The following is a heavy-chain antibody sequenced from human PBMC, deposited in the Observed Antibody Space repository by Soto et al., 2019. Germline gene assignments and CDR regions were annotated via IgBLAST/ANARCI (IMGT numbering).Heavy chain of an antibody. J-gene: IGHJ3*02. CDR2: ISAYNGNT. Sequence: GASVKLSCKASGYTFTSYGISWVRQAPGQGLEWMGWISAYNGNTNYAQKLQGRVTMTTDTSTSTAYMELRSLRSDDTAVYYCARSSSGPPPDAFDIWGQGTMVTVSS. CDR1: GYTFTSYG. CDR3: ARSSSGPPPDAFDI. V-gene: IGHV1-18*01. D-gene: IGHD6-19*01.